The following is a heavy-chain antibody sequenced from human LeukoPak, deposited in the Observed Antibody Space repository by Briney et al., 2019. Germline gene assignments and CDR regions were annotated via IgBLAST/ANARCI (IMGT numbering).Heavy chain of an antibody. Sequence: SETLSLTCNISGGSISSSSFYWGWIRQSPGEGLEWIGSIYFSGNTYYNPSLKSRLTVSVDTSKNHFSLKLSSVTAADTAVYYCARPSGWSNFDYWGQGTLVTVSS. V-gene: IGHV4-39*02. CDR2: IYFSGNT. CDR3: ARPSGWSNFDY. CDR1: GGSISSSSFY. J-gene: IGHJ4*02. D-gene: IGHD6-19*01.